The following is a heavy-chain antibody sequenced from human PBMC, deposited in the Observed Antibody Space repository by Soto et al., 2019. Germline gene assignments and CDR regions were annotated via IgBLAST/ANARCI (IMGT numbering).Heavy chain of an antibody. CDR3: ARHRADLLRGFDY. J-gene: IGHJ4*02. V-gene: IGHV5-10-1*03. Sequence: EVQLVQSGAEVKKPGESLRISCKDSGYISSSHWISWVRQVPGKGLEWMGRIDPTDSYTTYSPSFQGHVTMSADKSITTDYLQWSTLKTSDTAIYYRARHRADLLRGFDYWGQRTPVTVSS. CDR2: IDPTDSYT. D-gene: IGHD1-26*01. CDR1: GYISSSHW.